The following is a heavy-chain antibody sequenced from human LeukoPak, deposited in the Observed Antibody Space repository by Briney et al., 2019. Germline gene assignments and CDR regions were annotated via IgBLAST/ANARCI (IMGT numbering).Heavy chain of an antibody. D-gene: IGHD4-23*01. J-gene: IGHJ5*02. V-gene: IGHV4-59*11. CDR3: ATGGKLTWFDP. CDR1: GGSISIHY. CDR2: IYYRGCT. Sequence: ASESLSLTCTVSGGSISIHYFSWIRQPPGKGVEWLGYIYYRGCTNYNPSLKRRVTISVDTSKNQFSLKLSSVPAADTAVYYCATGGKLTWFDPWGQGTLVTVSS.